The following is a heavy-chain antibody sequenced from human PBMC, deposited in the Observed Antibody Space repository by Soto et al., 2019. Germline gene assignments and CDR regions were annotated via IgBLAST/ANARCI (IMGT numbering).Heavy chain of an antibody. V-gene: IGHV5-10-1*01. CDR1: GYSFAGYW. J-gene: IGHJ5*02. D-gene: IGHD3-10*01. CDR3: ARCYGSGRNWFDP. CDR2: IDPSDSQT. Sequence: GESLKISCKGSGYSFAGYWTTWVRQEPGKGLEWMGRIDPSDSQTYYSPSFRGHVTISVTKSISTAYLQWSSLKASDTAMYYCARCYGSGRNWFDPWGQGTLVTVSS.